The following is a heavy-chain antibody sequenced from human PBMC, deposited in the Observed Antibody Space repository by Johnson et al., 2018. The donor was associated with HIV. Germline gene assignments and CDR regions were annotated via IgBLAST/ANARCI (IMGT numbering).Heavy chain of an antibody. Sequence: VQLVESGGGLVKPGGSLRLSCAASGFTFSYAWMNWVRQAPGKGLEWVGRIKSKNDGETVDYAAPVIGRFTISRDDSKNTLYLNMNSLKTEDTAVYYCTTDLRVTTSLRAVDIWGQGTMVTVSS. CDR2: IKSKNDGETV. J-gene: IGHJ3*02. CDR3: TTDLRVTTSLRAVDI. V-gene: IGHV3-15*01. D-gene: IGHD4-17*01. CDR1: GFTFSYAW.